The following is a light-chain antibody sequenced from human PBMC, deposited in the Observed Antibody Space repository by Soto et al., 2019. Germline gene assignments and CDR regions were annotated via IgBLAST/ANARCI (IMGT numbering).Light chain of an antibody. J-gene: IGLJ2*01. CDR3: SSYTSSSTLV. CDR1: SSDVGSYNR. Sequence: QSALTQPPSVSGSPGQSVTISCTGTSSDVGSYNRVSWYQQPPGTAPKLMIYEVSNRPSGVPDRFSGSKSGNTASLTIPGLLSEDEADYYCSSYTSSSTLVFGGGTQLTVL. CDR2: EVS. V-gene: IGLV2-18*02.